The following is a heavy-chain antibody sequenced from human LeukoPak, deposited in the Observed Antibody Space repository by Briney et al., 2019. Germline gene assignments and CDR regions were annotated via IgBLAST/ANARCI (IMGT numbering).Heavy chain of an antibody. CDR3: AKASSPYGDYGDDAFDI. J-gene: IGHJ3*02. CDR1: GFTFRGYW. D-gene: IGHD4-17*01. Sequence: GGSLRLSRAASGFTFRGYWMYWVRQAPGKGLVWVSGISTDGSRPRYADSVKGRFTISRDNSKNTLYLQMNSLRAEDTAVYYCAKASSPYGDYGDDAFDIWGQGTMVTVSS. V-gene: IGHV3-74*01. CDR2: ISTDGSRP.